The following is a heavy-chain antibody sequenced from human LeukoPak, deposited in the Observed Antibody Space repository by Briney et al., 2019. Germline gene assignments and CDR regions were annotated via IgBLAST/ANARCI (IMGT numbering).Heavy chain of an antibody. Sequence: PSETLSLTCTVSGGSISGSSYYWGWIRQPPGKGLECIGYIYYSGTTYYNPSLKSRVTISVDTSKNQFSLKLSSVTAADTAVYYCARVRRDGYNSPDHWGQGTLVTVSS. J-gene: IGHJ5*02. D-gene: IGHD5-24*01. V-gene: IGHV4-61*05. CDR1: GGSISGSSYY. CDR2: IYYSGTT. CDR3: ARVRRDGYNSPDH.